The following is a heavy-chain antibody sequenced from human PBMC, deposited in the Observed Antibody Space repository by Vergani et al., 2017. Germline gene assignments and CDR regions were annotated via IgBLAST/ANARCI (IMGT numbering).Heavy chain of an antibody. J-gene: IGHJ4*02. V-gene: IGHV1-69*01. CDR1: GGTFSSYA. Sequence: QVHLVQSGAELKKPGSSVKVSCKASGGTFSSYAISWVRQAPGQGLEWMGGFIPIFGTANYAQKFQGRVTITADESTSPAYMELSSLRSEDTAVYYCARSGWYYYDSSGYYYGYWGQGTLVTVSS. CDR3: ARSGWYYYDSSGYYYGY. D-gene: IGHD3-22*01. CDR2: FIPIFGTA.